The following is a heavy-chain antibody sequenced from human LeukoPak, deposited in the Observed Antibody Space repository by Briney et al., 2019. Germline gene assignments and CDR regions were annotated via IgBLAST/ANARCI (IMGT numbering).Heavy chain of an antibody. CDR1: GFTFSNAW. V-gene: IGHV3-7*01. D-gene: IGHD1-1*01. Sequence: GGSLRLSCAASGFTFSNAWMNWVRQAPGKGLEWVANIKEDGSEKHYVDSVKGRFTISRDNAKKSLYLQMNSLRAEDTAVYYCARDLWNSFDYWGQGTLVTVSS. CDR2: IKEDGSEK. J-gene: IGHJ4*02. CDR3: ARDLWNSFDY.